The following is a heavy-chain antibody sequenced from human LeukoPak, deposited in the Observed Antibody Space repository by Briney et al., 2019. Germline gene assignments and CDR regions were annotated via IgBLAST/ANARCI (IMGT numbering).Heavy chain of an antibody. D-gene: IGHD6-13*01. CDR3: ARGAAAGTPVDY. J-gene: IGHJ4*02. CDR2: ISAYNGNT. Sequence: ASVKVSCKASGYTFTSYGISWVRQAPGQGLERMGWISAYNGNTNYAQKLQGRVTMTTDTSTGTAYMELRSLRSDDTAVYYCARGAAAGTPVDYWGQGTLVTVSS. V-gene: IGHV1-18*04. CDR1: GYTFTSYG.